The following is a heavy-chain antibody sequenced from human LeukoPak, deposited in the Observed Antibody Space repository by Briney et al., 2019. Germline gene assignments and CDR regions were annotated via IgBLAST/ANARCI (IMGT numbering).Heavy chain of an antibody. Sequence: PGGSLRLSCAASGFTFDDYGMSWVRQAPGKGLEWVSGINWNGGSTGYADSVKGRFTISRDNAKNSLYLQMNSLRAEDAAVYYCARDLYLQLWFTPGMLDYWGQGTLVTVSS. V-gene: IGHV3-20*04. CDR1: GFTFDDYG. D-gene: IGHD5-18*01. CDR3: ARDLYLQLWFTPGMLDY. J-gene: IGHJ4*02. CDR2: INWNGGST.